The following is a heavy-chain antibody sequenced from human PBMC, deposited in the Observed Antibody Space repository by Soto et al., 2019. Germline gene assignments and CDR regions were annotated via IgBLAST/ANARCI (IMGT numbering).Heavy chain of an antibody. CDR3: VRRLPSYRIRNNHYYHSNTFDY. CDR1: GGSISSSIYY. D-gene: IGHD3-22*01. Sequence: SETLSLTCTVSGGSISSSIYYWGWIRHPPGKGLEWIGSIYYSGITYYNPSLKSRVTISVDTSKNQFSLKLSSVTAADTAVYYCVRRLPSYRIRNNHYYHSNTFDYWGQGTLVTVSS. CDR2: IYYSGIT. J-gene: IGHJ4*02. V-gene: IGHV4-39*01.